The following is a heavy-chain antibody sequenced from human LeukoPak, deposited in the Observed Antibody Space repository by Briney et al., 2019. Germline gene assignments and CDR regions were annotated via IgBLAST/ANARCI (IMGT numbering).Heavy chain of an antibody. J-gene: IGHJ4*02. CDR2: INHSGST. CDR1: GGSFSGYY. Sequence: PSETLSLTCAVYGGSFSGYYWSWIRQPPGKGLEWIGEINHSGSTNYNPSLKSRVTISVDTSKNQFSLKLSSVTAADTAVYYCARDEDGYNYFDYWGQGTLVTVSS. D-gene: IGHD5-12*01. V-gene: IGHV4-34*01. CDR3: ARDEDGYNYFDY.